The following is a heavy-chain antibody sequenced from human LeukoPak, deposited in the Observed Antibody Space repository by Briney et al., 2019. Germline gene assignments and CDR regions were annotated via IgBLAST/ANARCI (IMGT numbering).Heavy chain of an antibody. CDR3: ARDRAYSSFDI. CDR2: TKEDGSQK. V-gene: IGHV3-7*03. CDR1: GFTFSQSW. Sequence: GGSLRLSCAASGFTFSQSWMWWVRQSPGKGLEWVAKTKEDGSQKYYVDSVEGRFTISRDNAKNSLYLQMNTLRAEDTAVYYCARDRAYSSFDIWGQGTMVTVSS. D-gene: IGHD4-11*01. J-gene: IGHJ3*02.